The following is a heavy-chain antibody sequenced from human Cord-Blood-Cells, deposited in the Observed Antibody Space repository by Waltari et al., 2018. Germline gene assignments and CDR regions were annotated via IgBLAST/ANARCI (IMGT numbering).Heavy chain of an antibody. D-gene: IGHD3-10*01. J-gene: IGHJ2*01. Sequence: QLQLQESGPGLVKPSETLSLTCTVSGGSIRSSSYYWGWIRQPPGKGLGWIGSIYYSGSTYYTPSLQSRLTISVDTSKHQFSRKLSSVTAADTAVYYRARHPRAGSSLYWYFDLWGRGTLVTVSS. CDR2: IYYSGST. CDR1: GGSIRSSSYY. V-gene: IGHV4-39*01. CDR3: ARHPRAGSSLYWYFDL.